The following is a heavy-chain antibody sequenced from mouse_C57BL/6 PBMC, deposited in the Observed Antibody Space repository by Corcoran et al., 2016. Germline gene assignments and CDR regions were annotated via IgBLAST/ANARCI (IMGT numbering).Heavy chain of an antibody. CDR1: GYTFTDYY. CDR2: INPNNGGT. D-gene: IGHD2-2*01. CDR3: ARWAYGYVYYAMDY. V-gene: IGHV1-26*01. J-gene: IGHJ4*01. Sequence: EVQLQQSGPELVKPGASVKISCKASGYTFTDYYMNWVKQSHGKSLEWIGDINPNNGGTSYNQKFKGKATLTVDKSSSTAYMELRSLTSEDSAVYYCARWAYGYVYYAMDYWGQGTSVTVSS.